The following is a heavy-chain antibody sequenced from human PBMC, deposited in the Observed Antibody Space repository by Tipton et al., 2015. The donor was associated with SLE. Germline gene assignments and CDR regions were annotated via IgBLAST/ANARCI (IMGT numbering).Heavy chain of an antibody. CDR3: ASNVDSDAFDI. D-gene: IGHD5-12*01. V-gene: IGHV3-30-3*01. J-gene: IGHJ3*02. CDR2: ISYDGSNK. CDR1: GFTFSSYA. Sequence: LSLTCAASGFTFSSYAMHWVRQAPGKGLEWVAVISYDGSNKYYADSVKGRFTISRDNAKNSLYLQMNSLRAEDTAVYYCASNVDSDAFDIWGQGTMVTVSS.